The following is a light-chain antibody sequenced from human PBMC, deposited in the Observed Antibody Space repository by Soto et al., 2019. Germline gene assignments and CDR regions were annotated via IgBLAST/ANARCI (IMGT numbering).Light chain of an antibody. J-gene: IGLJ2*01. V-gene: IGLV3-25*03. CDR2: KDS. CDR3: SSYTSSNTYVV. Sequence: SYELTQPPSVSVSPGQTARITCSGDALPKQYAYWYQQKPGQAPVLVIYKDSERPSGIPERFSGSSSGTTVTLTISGVQAEDEADYYCSSYTSSNTYVVFGGGTKLTVL. CDR1: ALPKQY.